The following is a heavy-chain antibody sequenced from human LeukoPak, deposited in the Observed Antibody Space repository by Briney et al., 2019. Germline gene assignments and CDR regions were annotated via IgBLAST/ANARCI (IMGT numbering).Heavy chain of an antibody. Sequence: PSETLSLTCTVSGGSISNSFYYWGWIRQPPGKGLEWIGEINHSGSTNYNPSLKSRVTISVDTSKNQFSLKLSSVTAADTAVYYCASIAAAGWNYYYYMDVWGKGTTVTISS. CDR1: GGSISNSFYY. D-gene: IGHD6-13*01. J-gene: IGHJ6*03. V-gene: IGHV4-39*07. CDR3: ASIAAAGWNYYYYMDV. CDR2: INHSGST.